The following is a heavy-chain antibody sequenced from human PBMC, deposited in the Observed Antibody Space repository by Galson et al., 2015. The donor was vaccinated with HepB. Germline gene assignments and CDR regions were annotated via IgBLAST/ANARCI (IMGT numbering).Heavy chain of an antibody. Sequence: SLRLSCAASGFTFSSYSMNWVRQAPGKGLEWVSSISSSSSYIYYADSVKGRFTISRDNAKNSLYLQMNSLRAEDTAVYYCARDAVDTDPPWCWGQGTLVTVSS. CDR2: ISSSSSYI. V-gene: IGHV3-21*01. D-gene: IGHD5-18*01. J-gene: IGHJ4*02. CDR1: GFTFSSYS. CDR3: ARDAVDTDPPWC.